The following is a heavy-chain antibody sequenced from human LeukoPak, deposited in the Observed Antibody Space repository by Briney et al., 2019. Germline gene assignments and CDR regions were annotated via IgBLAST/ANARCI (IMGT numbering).Heavy chain of an antibody. Sequence: PSETLTLTCAVSGGSVRDYYWSWIRQPPGEGLEWIAEIHHGGSIKYNPSLQSRVTISMDTSKNQFSLKLSSVTAADTAVYYCARHWGAAFDPWGQGTLVTVSS. CDR3: ARHWGAAFDP. V-gene: IGHV4-34*01. CDR2: IHHGGSI. D-gene: IGHD3-16*01. CDR1: GGSVRDYY. J-gene: IGHJ5*02.